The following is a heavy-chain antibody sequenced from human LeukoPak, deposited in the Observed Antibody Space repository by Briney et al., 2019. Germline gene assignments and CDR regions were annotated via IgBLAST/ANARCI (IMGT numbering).Heavy chain of an antibody. V-gene: IGHV3-74*01. Sequence: GVSLRLSCAASGFTFSSFYMHWVRQAPGKGLVWVARTNTDGSTTRYADSVKGRFTISRDNAKNTVDLQMNSLRAEDTAVYYCAREIAVAGSFDPWGQGTLVTVSS. CDR1: GFTFSSFY. CDR3: AREIAVAGSFDP. J-gene: IGHJ5*02. D-gene: IGHD6-19*01. CDR2: TNTDGSTT.